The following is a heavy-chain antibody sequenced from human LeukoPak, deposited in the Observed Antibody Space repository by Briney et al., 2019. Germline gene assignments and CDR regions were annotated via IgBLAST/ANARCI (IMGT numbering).Heavy chain of an antibody. CDR3: ARDGTYCTNGVCPGYWFDP. CDR1: GYTFTGYY. D-gene: IGHD2-8*01. Sequence: ASVKVSCKASGYTFTGYYMHWVRQAPGQGLEWMGRINPNSGGTNYAQKFQGRVTMTRDTSTSTVYMELSSLRSEDTAVYYCARDGTYCTNGVCPGYWFDPWGQGTLVTVSS. CDR2: INPNSGGT. J-gene: IGHJ5*02. V-gene: IGHV1-2*06.